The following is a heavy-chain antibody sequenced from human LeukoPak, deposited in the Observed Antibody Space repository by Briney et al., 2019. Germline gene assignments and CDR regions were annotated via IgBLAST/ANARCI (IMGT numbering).Heavy chain of an antibody. CDR2: INPSGGST. Sequence: ASVKVSCKASVYTFTSYYMHWVRQSPGQGLEWMGIINPSGGSTSYAQKFQGRVTMTRDTSTSTVYMELSSLRSEDTAVYYCARDLCSTSCYDYWGQGTLVTVSS. CDR1: VYTFTSYY. V-gene: IGHV1-46*01. CDR3: ARDLCSTSCYDY. D-gene: IGHD2-2*01. J-gene: IGHJ4*02.